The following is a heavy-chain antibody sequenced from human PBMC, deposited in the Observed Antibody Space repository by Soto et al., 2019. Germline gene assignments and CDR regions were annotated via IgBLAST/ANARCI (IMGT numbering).Heavy chain of an antibody. CDR2: ISAYSGNT. CDR3: ARDFSPDGSGIPDY. Sequence: ASVKVSCKASGYTFTSYGISWVRQAPGQGLEWMGWISAYSGNTNYAQKLQGRVTMTTDTSTSTAYMELRSLRSDDTAVYYCARDFSPDGSGIPDYWGQGTLVTVSS. D-gene: IGHD3-10*01. CDR1: GYTFTSYG. J-gene: IGHJ4*02. V-gene: IGHV1-18*01.